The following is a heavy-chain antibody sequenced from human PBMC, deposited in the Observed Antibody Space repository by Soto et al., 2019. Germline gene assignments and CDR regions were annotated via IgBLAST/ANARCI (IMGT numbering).Heavy chain of an antibody. D-gene: IGHD3-22*01. V-gene: IGHV3-23*01. Sequence: GGSRRLSCAAAGFTFSSYAMSWVRQAPGRGLEWVSAISGSGGSTYYADSVKGRFTISRDNSKNTLYLQMNSLRAEDTAVYYCAKDQRYYDSSGYSPSEYWGQGTRVTVS. CDR3: AKDQRYYDSSGYSPSEY. CDR2: ISGSGGST. J-gene: IGHJ4*02. CDR1: GFTFSSYA.